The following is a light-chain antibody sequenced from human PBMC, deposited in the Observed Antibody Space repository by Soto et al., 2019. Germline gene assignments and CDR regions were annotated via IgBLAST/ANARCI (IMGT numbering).Light chain of an antibody. CDR1: SSDIGGYNS. J-gene: IGLJ3*02. V-gene: IGLV2-8*01. CDR2: EVN. Sequence: QSALTQPPSASGSPGQSVTISCTGTSSDIGGYNSVSWYQQHPGKAPRLMIYEVNKRPSGVPDRFSGSKSGYTASLTVSGLQAEDEADYYCCSYAGSYTLWVFGGGTKLTVL. CDR3: CSYAGSYTLWV.